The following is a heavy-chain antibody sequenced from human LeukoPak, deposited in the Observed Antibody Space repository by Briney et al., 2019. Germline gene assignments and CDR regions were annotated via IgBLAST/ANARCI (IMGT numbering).Heavy chain of an antibody. CDR1: GFSFSNSW. CDR3: AREWYSSGWTPPNFDF. Sequence: PGGSLRLSCGASGFSFSNSWMNWLRQAPGKGLEWVANMKEDGSEIYYTDAVKGRFTISRDNAKNSLFLQMNSLRAEDTAMYYCAREWYSSGWTPPNFDFWGQGTLVTVSS. V-gene: IGHV3-7*01. J-gene: IGHJ4*02. D-gene: IGHD6-25*01. CDR2: MKEDGSEI.